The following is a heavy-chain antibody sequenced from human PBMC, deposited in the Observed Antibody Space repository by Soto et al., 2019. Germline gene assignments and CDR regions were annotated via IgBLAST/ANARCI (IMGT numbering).Heavy chain of an antibody. CDR3: AKSFVAVPAAIPLDPFDI. V-gene: IGHV1-46*01. D-gene: IGHD2-2*01. CDR1: GFTLSSFY. CDR2: INPSGGST. Sequence: AAVNLASNASGFTLSSFYIHWVRQSPGQGLEWMGIINPSGGSTTYAPKFQVRVTMTRYTSTRTVYMELSSLRSEYAAVYYFAKSFVAVPAAIPLDPFDIWGQGTMVTVSS. J-gene: IGHJ3*02.